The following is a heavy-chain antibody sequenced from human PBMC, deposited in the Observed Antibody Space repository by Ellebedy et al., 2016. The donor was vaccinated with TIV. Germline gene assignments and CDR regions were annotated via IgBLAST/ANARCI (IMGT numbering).Heavy chain of an antibody. J-gene: IGHJ4*02. CDR3: TRDLTNIVSGDY. D-gene: IGHD5/OR15-5a*01. CDR1: GYSFTSYY. V-gene: IGHV1-46*01. Sequence: AASVKVSCKASGYSFTSYYMHWVRQAPGQGLEWLGIILPTGGSTDYAQRFQGRVTVTRDTSTSTAFLELSRLRSDDTAVYYCTRDLTNIVSGDYWGQGTLVTVSS. CDR2: ILPTGGST.